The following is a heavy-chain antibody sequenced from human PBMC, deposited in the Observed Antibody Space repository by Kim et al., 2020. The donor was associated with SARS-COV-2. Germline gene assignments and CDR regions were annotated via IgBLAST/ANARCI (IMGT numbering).Heavy chain of an antibody. CDR3: ARRGGGYSYGFLDY. J-gene: IGHJ4*02. V-gene: IGHV3-33*01. Sequence: YNAEPVKGRFTISRDNSKNTVYLQMNSLTVEDTAVYYCARRGGGYSYGFLDYWGQGTLVTVSS. D-gene: IGHD5-18*01.